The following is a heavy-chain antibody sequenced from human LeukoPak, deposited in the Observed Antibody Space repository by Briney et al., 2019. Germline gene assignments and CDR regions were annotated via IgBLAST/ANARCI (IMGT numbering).Heavy chain of an antibody. CDR3: ARGRGYRDYDRPLDY. CDR1: GFTVSSNY. J-gene: IGHJ4*02. V-gene: IGHV3-53*01. CDR2: ITSGGNT. D-gene: IGHD5-12*01. Sequence: GGSLRLSCAASGFTVSSNYMNWVRQAPGKGLEWVSVITSGGNTYYADSVKGRFTTSRGNSKNTLYVQMNSLRAEDTAIYYCARGRGYRDYDRPLDYRGQGTLVTVSS.